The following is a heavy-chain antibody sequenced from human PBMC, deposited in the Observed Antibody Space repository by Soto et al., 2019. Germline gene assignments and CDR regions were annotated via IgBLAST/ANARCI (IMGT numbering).Heavy chain of an antibody. CDR3: ARDGGDYYYGSGELLYPAYMDV. CDR1: GFTFSSYW. J-gene: IGHJ6*03. V-gene: IGHV3-7*01. CDR2: IKQDGSEK. D-gene: IGHD3-10*01. Sequence: GGSLRLSCAASGFTFSSYWMSWVRQAPGKGLEWVANIKQDGSEKYYVDSVKDRFTISRDNAKNSLYLQMNSLRAEDTAVYYCARDGGDYYYGSGELLYPAYMDVWGKGTTVTVSS.